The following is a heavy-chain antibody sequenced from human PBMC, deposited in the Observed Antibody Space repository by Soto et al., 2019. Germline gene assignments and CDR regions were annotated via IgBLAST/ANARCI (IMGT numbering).Heavy chain of an antibody. Sequence: ASVKVSCKASGYTFTSYGISWVRQAPGQGLEWMGWISAYNGNTNYAQKLQGRVTMATDTSTSTAYMELRSLRSDDTAVYYCARDNPSDHYDFWSGYLGNYYYYYGMDVWGQGTTVTVSS. CDR1: GYTFTSYG. D-gene: IGHD3-3*01. J-gene: IGHJ6*02. V-gene: IGHV1-18*01. CDR2: ISAYNGNT. CDR3: ARDNPSDHYDFWSGYLGNYYYYYGMDV.